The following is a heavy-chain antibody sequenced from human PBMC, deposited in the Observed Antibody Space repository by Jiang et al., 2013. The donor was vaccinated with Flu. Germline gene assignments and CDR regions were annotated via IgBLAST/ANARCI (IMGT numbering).Heavy chain of an antibody. J-gene: IGHJ4*02. V-gene: IGHV2-5*02. Sequence: WDDDKRYSPSLKSRLTITKDTSKNQVVLTMTNMDPVDTATYYCAHTGVTIFGDPRDYWGQGTLVTVSS. CDR2: WDDDK. D-gene: IGHD3-3*01. CDR3: AHTGVTIFGDPRDY.